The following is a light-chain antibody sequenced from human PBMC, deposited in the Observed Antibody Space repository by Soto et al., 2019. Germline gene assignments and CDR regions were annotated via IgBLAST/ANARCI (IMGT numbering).Light chain of an antibody. J-gene: IGLJ3*02. CDR3: SSYTSTSTPRV. Sequence: QSVLTQPASVSGSPGQSITIFCSGTSSDVGAYKFVSWYRHHPGKAPQVMIYEVSNRPSGVSNRFSGSKSGNTASLTISGLQPEDEGDYYCSSYTSTSTPRVFGGGTQLTVL. CDR1: SSDVGAYKF. CDR2: EVS. V-gene: IGLV2-14*01.